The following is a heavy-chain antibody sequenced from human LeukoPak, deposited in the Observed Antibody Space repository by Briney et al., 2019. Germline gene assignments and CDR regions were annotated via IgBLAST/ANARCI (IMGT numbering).Heavy chain of an antibody. CDR3: ARDRQLWLQRFDY. V-gene: IGHV1-46*01. J-gene: IGHJ4*02. D-gene: IGHD5-18*01. Sequence: GASVKVSCKASGYTFTSYYMHWVRQAPGQGLEWMGIINPSGGSTSYAQKFQGRDIMTRDTSTSTVYMELSSLRSEDTAAYYCARDRQLWLQRFDYWGQGTLVTVSS. CDR2: INPSGGST. CDR1: GYTFTSYY.